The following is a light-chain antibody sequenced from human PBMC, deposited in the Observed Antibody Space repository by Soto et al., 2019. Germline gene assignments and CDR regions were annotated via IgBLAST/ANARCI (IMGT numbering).Light chain of an antibody. Sequence: QSVLTQPPSVSGAPGRGVTISCTGSYSNIGAGYGVHWYQQLPGTAPKLIIYDTTNRPSGVPDRFSGSKSGTSASLAITGLQAEDEADYYCQSYDSSLSAKVFGGGTKLTVL. CDR2: DTT. CDR3: QSYDSSLSAKV. CDR1: YSNIGAGYG. V-gene: IGLV1-40*01. J-gene: IGLJ3*02.